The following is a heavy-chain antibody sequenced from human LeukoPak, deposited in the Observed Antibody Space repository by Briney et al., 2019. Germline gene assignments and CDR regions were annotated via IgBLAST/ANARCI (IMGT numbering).Heavy chain of an antibody. CDR2: ISGSGGST. D-gene: IGHD3-22*01. CDR1: GFTFSSYA. Sequence: PGGSLRLSCAASGFTFSSYAMSWVRQAPGKGLEWVSAISGSGGSTYYADSVKGRFTISRDNSKNTLYLQMNSLRAEDTAVYYCAKDSRVTMIVVVITADGGMDVWGQGTTVTVSS. V-gene: IGHV3-23*01. J-gene: IGHJ6*02. CDR3: AKDSRVTMIVVVITADGGMDV.